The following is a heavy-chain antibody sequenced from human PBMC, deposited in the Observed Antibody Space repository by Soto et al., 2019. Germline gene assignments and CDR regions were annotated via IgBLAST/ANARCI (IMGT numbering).Heavy chain of an antibody. CDR2: ISSSSSYI. Sequence: EVQLVESGGGLVKPGGSLRLSCAASGFTFSSYSMNWVRQAPGKGLEWVSSISSSSSYIYYADSVKGRFTISRDNAQNSLYLQMNSLRAEDTAVYYCARAPYYYDSRGYYGYWGQGTLVTVSS. J-gene: IGHJ4*02. CDR3: ARAPYYYDSRGYYGY. V-gene: IGHV3-21*01. CDR1: GFTFSSYS. D-gene: IGHD3-22*01.